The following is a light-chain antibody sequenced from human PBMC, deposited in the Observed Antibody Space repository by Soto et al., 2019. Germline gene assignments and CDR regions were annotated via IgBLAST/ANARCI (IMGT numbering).Light chain of an antibody. CDR2: EVS. Sequence: QSVLTQPASVSGSPGQSITISCTGTSSDVGGHNYVSWYQQHPGKAPKLIIYEVSIRPSGVSNRFSGSKSGNTASLTISGLQAEDEGDYYCCSYADGSIYFFGTGTKVTVL. CDR1: SSDVGGHNY. V-gene: IGLV2-14*01. CDR3: CSYADGSIYF. J-gene: IGLJ1*01.